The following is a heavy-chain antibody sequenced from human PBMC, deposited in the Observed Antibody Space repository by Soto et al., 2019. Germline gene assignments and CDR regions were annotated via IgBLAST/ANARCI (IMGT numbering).Heavy chain of an antibody. Sequence: QVPLVQSGAEVKKPGASVKVSCKASGYTFTSYGISWVRQAPGQGLEWMGWISAYNGNTNYAQKPQGRVTMTTDTSTSTAYMELRSLSSDDTAVYYCARDGNYDFWSGYWYHVGYYGMDVWGQGTTVTVSS. CDR3: ARDGNYDFWSGYWYHVGYYGMDV. V-gene: IGHV1-18*04. CDR1: GYTFTSYG. D-gene: IGHD3-3*01. J-gene: IGHJ6*02. CDR2: ISAYNGNT.